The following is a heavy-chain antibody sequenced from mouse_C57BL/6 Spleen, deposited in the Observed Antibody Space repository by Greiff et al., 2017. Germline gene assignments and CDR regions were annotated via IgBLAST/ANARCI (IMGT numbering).Heavy chain of an antibody. CDR2: IHPNSGST. D-gene: IGHD1-1*01. J-gene: IGHJ2*01. CDR3: AREGYYYGSSYPLDY. Sequence: VQLQQPGAELVKPGASVKLSCKASGYTFTSYWMHWVKQRPGQGLEWIGMIHPNSGSTNYNEKFKSKATLTVDKSSSTAYMQLSSLTSEDSAVYYCAREGYYYGSSYPLDYWGQGTTLTVSS. CDR1: GYTFTSYW. V-gene: IGHV1-64*01.